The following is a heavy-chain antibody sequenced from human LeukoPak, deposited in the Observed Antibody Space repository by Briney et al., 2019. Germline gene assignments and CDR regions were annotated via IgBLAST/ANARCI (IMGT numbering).Heavy chain of an antibody. D-gene: IGHD2-15*01. CDR3: TTGYCSGGSCYSVP. CDR1: GFTLSNAW. J-gene: IGHJ5*02. CDR2: IKSKTDGGTT. Sequence: GGSLRLSCAASGFTLSNAWMSWVRQAPGKGLEWVGRIKSKTDGGTTDYAAPVKGRFTISRDDSKNTLYLQMNSLKTEDTAVYYCTTGYCSGGSCYSVPWGQGTLVTVSS. V-gene: IGHV3-15*01.